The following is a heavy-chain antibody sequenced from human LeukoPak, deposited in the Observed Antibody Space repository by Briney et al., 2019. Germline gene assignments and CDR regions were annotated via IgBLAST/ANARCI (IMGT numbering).Heavy chain of an antibody. CDR3: ARDPWFRELLPHDY. CDR1: GFTFSSYG. V-gene: IGHV3-33*01. J-gene: IGHJ4*02. D-gene: IGHD3-10*01. Sequence: GGSLRLSCAASGFTFSSYGMHWVRQAPGKGLEWVAVIWYDGSNKYYADSVKGRFTISRDNSKNTLYLQMNSLRAEDTAVYYCARDPWFRELLPHDYWGQGTLVTVSS. CDR2: IWYDGSNK.